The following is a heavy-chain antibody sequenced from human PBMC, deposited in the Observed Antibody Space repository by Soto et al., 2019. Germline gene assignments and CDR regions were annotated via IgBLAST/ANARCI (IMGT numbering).Heavy chain of an antibody. CDR2: IYPGDSDT. CDR3: ARPYCSGGSCYSDAFDV. Sequence: GESLKISCKGSGYTFTSYWIGWVRQMPGKGLEWMGIIYPGDSDTRYSPSFQGQVTISVDKSISTAYLRWSRLKASDSAIYYCARPYCSGGSCYSDAFDVWGQGTMVTV. V-gene: IGHV5-51*01. D-gene: IGHD2-15*01. CDR1: GYTFTSYW. J-gene: IGHJ3*01.